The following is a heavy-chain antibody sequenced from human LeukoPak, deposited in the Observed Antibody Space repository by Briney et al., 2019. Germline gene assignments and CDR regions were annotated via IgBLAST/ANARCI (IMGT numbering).Heavy chain of an antibody. D-gene: IGHD6-19*01. J-gene: IGHJ4*02. CDR3: ARGLAAVAGFDY. CDR2: INHSGST. V-gene: IGHV4-39*07. Sequence: PSETLSLTCTVSGGSISSGGYYWSWIRQPPGKGLEWIGEINHSGSTNYNPSLKSRVTISVDTSKNQFSLKLSSVTAADTAVYYCARGLAAVAGFDYWGQGTLVTVSS. CDR1: GGSISSGGYY.